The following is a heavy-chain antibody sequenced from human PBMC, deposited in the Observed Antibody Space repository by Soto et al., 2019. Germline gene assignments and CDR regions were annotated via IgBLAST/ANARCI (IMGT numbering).Heavy chain of an antibody. D-gene: IGHD2-2*02. V-gene: IGHV1-69*08. J-gene: IGHJ4*02. Sequence: QVQLVQSGAEVQKPGSSVKVSCKASGGSFSSYTISWVRQAPGQGLEWMGRIIPILGIANYAQKFQGRVTITADKSTSTAYMELSSLRSEDTAVYYCARDCSSTSCYSHWGQGTLVTVSS. CDR2: IIPILGIA. CDR1: GGSFSSYT. CDR3: ARDCSSTSCYSH.